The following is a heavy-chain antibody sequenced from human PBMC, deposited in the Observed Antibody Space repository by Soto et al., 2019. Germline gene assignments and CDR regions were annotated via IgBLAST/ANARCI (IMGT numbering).Heavy chain of an antibody. V-gene: IGHV2-5*01. D-gene: IGHD3-22*01. Sequence: SGPTLVNPTRTLTLTCSFSGFSLSAYGVRVIWFRQPPGETLEWLALIHWNDDKRYSPYLKSRLTITKDTSKNQVVLTLTNLDPLDTGTYFCAHTKDSSGFLTSWGQGILVTVSS. CDR1: GFSLSAYGVR. CDR3: AHTKDSSGFLTS. CDR2: IHWNDDK. J-gene: IGHJ5*02.